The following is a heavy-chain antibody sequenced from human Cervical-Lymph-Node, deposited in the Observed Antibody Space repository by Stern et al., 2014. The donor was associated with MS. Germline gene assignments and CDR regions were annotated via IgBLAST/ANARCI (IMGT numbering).Heavy chain of an antibody. CDR3: ARQREGTSYFDASDM. D-gene: IGHD2-2*01. Sequence: EVQLEESGAAVKKPGESLKISCQGSGYIFTTHWIAWVRQMPGKGLEWMGTIHPGASDPRNSPSLLGQVTISADKSTNTVHLQWRSLKASDTAIYYCARQREGTSYFDASDMWGQGTVVIVSS. CDR1: GYIFTTHW. V-gene: IGHV5-51*01. J-gene: IGHJ3*02. CDR2: IHPGASDP.